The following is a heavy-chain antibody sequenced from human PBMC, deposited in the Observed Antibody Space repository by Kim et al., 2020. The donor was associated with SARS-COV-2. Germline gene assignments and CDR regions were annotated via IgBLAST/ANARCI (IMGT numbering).Heavy chain of an antibody. CDR3: AKDRGDYYYYGMDV. Sequence: GGSLKLSCAASGFTFGDYAMNWVRQAPGKGLEWVSGISRNSSSIDYADSVKGRFTISRDNAKNSLYLQMNSLRAEDTALYYCAKDRGDYYYYGMDVWGQGTTVTVSS. CDR1: GFTFGDYA. J-gene: IGHJ6*02. CDR2: ISRNSSSI. V-gene: IGHV3-9*01.